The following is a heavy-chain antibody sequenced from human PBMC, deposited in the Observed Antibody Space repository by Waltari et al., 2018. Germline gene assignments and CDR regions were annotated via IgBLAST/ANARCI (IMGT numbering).Heavy chain of an antibody. J-gene: IGHJ4*02. D-gene: IGHD1-26*01. CDR2: SNPRNGGT. V-gene: IGHV1-2*02. CDR1: GYPFTSYY. Sequence: QVQLVQSGAEVKKPGASVKVSCKTSGYPFTSYYMHWVRQAPGQGLEWMGWSNPRNGGTNYSQKDQGRVTMTRDTSISTAYMELSRLISNDTAVYYCPRTYQSGSYSDYWGQGTPVTVSS. CDR3: PRTYQSGSYSDY.